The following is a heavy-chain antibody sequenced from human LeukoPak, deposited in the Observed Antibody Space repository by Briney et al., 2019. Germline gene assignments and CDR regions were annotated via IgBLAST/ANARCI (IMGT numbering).Heavy chain of an antibody. CDR2: INHSGST. Sequence: SSEILSLTCAVYGGSFSGYYWSWIRQPPGKGLEWIGEINHSGSTNYNPSLKSRVTISVDTSKNQFSLKLSSVTASDTAVYYCARATYDYYDSSGYFDYWGQGTLVTVSS. CDR1: GGSFSGYY. V-gene: IGHV4-34*01. CDR3: ARATYDYYDSSGYFDY. D-gene: IGHD3-22*01. J-gene: IGHJ4*02.